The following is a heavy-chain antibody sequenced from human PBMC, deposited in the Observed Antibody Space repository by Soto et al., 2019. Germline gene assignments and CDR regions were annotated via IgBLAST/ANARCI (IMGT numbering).Heavy chain of an antibody. D-gene: IGHD1-20*01. Sequence: GGSLRLSCVVSGFTFSSYSMNWVRQAPGKGLKWVSYISTSGTIYYADSMKGRFTISRDNAKNSLYLQMNSLRDEDTAVYYCVRILTGTTNWGPGTLVTVSS. V-gene: IGHV3-48*02. J-gene: IGHJ4*02. CDR1: GFTFSSYS. CDR3: VRILTGTTN. CDR2: ISTSGTI.